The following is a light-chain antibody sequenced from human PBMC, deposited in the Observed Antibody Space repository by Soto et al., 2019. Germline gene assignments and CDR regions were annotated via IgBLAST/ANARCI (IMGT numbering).Light chain of an antibody. CDR1: QSVSSY. CDR3: HQRKSWPRT. Sequence: EVVLTQSPVTLSLSPGERATLSCRASQSVSSYLAWYQQKPGQAPRLLIYDISNRATGIPARFSGSGSGTDFTLTISSLEPEDFAVYYCHQRKSWPRTFGQGTKVDIK. J-gene: IGKJ1*01. CDR2: DIS. V-gene: IGKV3-11*01.